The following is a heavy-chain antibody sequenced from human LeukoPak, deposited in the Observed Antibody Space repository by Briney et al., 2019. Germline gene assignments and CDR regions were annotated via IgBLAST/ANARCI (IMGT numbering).Heavy chain of an antibody. CDR1: GYIFTIYS. CDR2: INPSGGST. D-gene: IGHD1-26*01. J-gene: IGHJ5*02. Sequence: ASVKVSCKASGYIFTIYSRHWVRRAPGQGLDWMGIINPSGGSTSYAQKFQGRVTMTRDMSTSTVYMELSSLRSEDTAVYYCAREPIIYSGRWTATEMVWFDPWGQGSLVTVSS. CDR3: AREPIIYSGRWTATEMVWFDP. V-gene: IGHV1-46*01.